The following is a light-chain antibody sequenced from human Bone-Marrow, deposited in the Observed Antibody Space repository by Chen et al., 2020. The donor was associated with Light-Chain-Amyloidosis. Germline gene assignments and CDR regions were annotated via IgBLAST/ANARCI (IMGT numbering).Light chain of an antibody. CDR3: QSADSSGTYEVI. CDR2: RDT. CDR1: DLPTKY. Sequence: SYELTQPPSVSVSPGQTSRITCSGDDLPTKYAYWYQQKPGQAPVLVIHRDTERPSGISERLSGSSSGTKATLTISGVQAEDEADYHCQSADSSGTYEVIFGGGTKLTGL. V-gene: IGLV3-25*03. J-gene: IGLJ2*01.